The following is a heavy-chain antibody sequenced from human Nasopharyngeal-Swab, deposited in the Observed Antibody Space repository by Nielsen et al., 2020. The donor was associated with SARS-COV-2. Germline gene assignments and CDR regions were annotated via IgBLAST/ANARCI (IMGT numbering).Heavy chain of an antibody. V-gene: IGHV4-39*02. D-gene: IGHD6-19*01. J-gene: IGHJ4*02. CDR3: ASRIAVASGHYRPFDY. Sequence: WIRQPPGKGLEWIGSIYYSGSTHYNPSLSSRVTISGDTSKNHFSLKLSSVTAPDTAVYYCASRIAVASGHYRPFDYWGQGTLVTVSS. CDR2: IYYSGST.